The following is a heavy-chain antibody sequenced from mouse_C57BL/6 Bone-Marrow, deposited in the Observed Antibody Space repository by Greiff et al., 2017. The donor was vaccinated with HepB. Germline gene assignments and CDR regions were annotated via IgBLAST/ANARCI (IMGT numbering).Heavy chain of an antibody. D-gene: IGHD2-4*01. CDR2: IWSDGST. CDR3: ARQVATYDYVSLYYAMDY. CDR1: GFSLTSYG. Sequence: QVQLKESGPGLVAPSQSLSITCTVSGFSLTSYGVHWVRQPPGKGLEWLVVIWSDGSTTYNSALKSRLSISKDNSKSQVFLKMNSLQTDDTAMYYCARQVATYDYVSLYYAMDYWGQGTSVTVSS. J-gene: IGHJ4*01. V-gene: IGHV2-6-1*01.